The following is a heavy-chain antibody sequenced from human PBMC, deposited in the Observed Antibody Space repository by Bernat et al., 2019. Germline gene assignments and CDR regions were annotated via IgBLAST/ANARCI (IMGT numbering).Heavy chain of an antibody. J-gene: IGHJ4*02. Sequence: QVQLVESGGGLVKPGGSLRLSCAASGFTFSDYYMSWIRQAPGKGLEWVSYISSSSSYTNYADSVKGRFTISRDNAKNSLYLQMNSLRAEDTAVYYCARDRKDTAMPTPEGGNDYWGQGTLVTVSS. CDR2: ISSSSSYT. D-gene: IGHD5-18*01. CDR1: GFTFSDYY. V-gene: IGHV3-11*06. CDR3: ARDRKDTAMPTPEGGNDY.